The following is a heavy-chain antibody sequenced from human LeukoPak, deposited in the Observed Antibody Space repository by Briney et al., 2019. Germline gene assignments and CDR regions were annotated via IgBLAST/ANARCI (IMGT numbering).Heavy chain of an antibody. CDR1: GYTFTSYD. CDR2: MKPNSGNT. J-gene: IGHJ3*02. D-gene: IGHD4-17*01. V-gene: IGHV1-8*01. Sequence: ASVKISCKASGYTFTSYDINWVRQATGQGLEWMGWMKPNSGNTGYAQKFQGRVTMTRSTSISTAYVELSSLRSEDTAVYYCAAASTVTTERGSVVRAFDIWGQGTMVTVSS. CDR3: AAASTVTTERGSVVRAFDI.